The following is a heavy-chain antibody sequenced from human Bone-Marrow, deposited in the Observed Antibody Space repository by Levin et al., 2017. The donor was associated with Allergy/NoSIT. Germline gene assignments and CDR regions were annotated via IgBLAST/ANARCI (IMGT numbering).Heavy chain of an antibody. Sequence: PSETLSLTCTVSGGSISSYYWSWIRQPPGKGLEWIGHVYYSGSTNYNPSLKSRVTISADTFKNQFSLKLRSVTAADTAVYYCATTMVRRVNFDYWGQGTLVTVSS. CDR3: ATTMVRRVNFDY. CDR1: GGSISSYY. V-gene: IGHV4-59*01. D-gene: IGHD3-10*01. CDR2: VYYSGST. J-gene: IGHJ4*02.